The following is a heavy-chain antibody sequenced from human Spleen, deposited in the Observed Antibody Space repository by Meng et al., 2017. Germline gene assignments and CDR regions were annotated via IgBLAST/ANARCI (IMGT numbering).Heavy chain of an antibody. CDR1: GFTFSRYG. Sequence: GESLKISCAASGFTFSRYGMHWVRQAPGKGLEWVAFIWYDGNNKYYADSVKGRFTISIDNSKNTGYLQMNSLRAEDTAVYYCAKALTIVVVPAAMDYYYYGMDVWGQGTTVTVSS. J-gene: IGHJ6*02. D-gene: IGHD2-2*01. CDR3: AKALTIVVVPAAMDYYYYGMDV. V-gene: IGHV3-30*02. CDR2: IWYDGNNK.